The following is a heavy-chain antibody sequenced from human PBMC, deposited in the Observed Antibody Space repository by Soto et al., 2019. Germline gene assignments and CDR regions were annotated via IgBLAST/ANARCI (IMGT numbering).Heavy chain of an antibody. CDR2: ISYDGSNI. CDR3: CGPTSYYFDY. Sequence: QVQLVESGGGVVQPGRSLRLSCAASGFTFSSYGMHWVRQAPGKGLEWVAVISYDGSNIYYADSVKGRFTISRDNSKNTLYLQMNSLRAEDTAVYSCCGPTSYYFDYWGQGTLVTVSS. CDR1: GFTFSSYG. J-gene: IGHJ4*02. D-gene: IGHD2-21*01. V-gene: IGHV3-30*03.